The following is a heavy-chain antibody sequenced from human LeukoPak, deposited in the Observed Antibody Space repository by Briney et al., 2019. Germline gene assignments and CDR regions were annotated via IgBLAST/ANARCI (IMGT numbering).Heavy chain of an antibody. Sequence: GGSLRLSCAASGFTFSSYWMNWLRQAPGKGLEWVANVKQDGSEKYYVDSVKGRFTISRDNVKNSLYLQMNGLRAEDTAVYYCAKEGDYPILTYDSWGQGALVTVSS. V-gene: IGHV3-7*01. D-gene: IGHD4-17*01. CDR3: AKEGDYPILTYDS. CDR1: GFTFSSYW. J-gene: IGHJ5*01. CDR2: VKQDGSEK.